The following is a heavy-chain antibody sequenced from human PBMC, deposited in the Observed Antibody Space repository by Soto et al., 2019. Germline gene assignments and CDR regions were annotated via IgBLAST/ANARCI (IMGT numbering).Heavy chain of an antibody. Sequence: QVQLVESGGGVVQPGRSLRLSCAASGFTFSSYGMHWVRQAPGKGLEWVAVISYDGSNKYYADSVKGSFTISRDNSKNTLYLQMNRLRAEDTAVYYCAKDVVVGATPGLGDYYYYYGMDVWGQGTTVTVSS. CDR3: AKDVVVGATPGLGDYYYYYGMDV. V-gene: IGHV3-30*18. J-gene: IGHJ6*02. CDR1: GFTFSSYG. CDR2: ISYDGSNK. D-gene: IGHD1-26*01.